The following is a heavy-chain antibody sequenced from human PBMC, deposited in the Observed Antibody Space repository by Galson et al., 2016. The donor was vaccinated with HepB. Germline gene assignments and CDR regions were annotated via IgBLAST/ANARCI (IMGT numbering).Heavy chain of an antibody. V-gene: IGHV3-21*01. J-gene: IGHJ5*02. CDR3: ARSGGWYAVTRWFDP. CDR2: ISGDGIDR. Sequence: SLRLSCATSGFTFTTYTMNLVRQAPGKGLEWVSSISGDGIDRVYADPVKGRFTISRDNAKNSVYLQMSCLRVDDTAGYFSARSGGWYAVTRWFDPWGQGTLVTVSS. D-gene: IGHD6-19*01. CDR1: GFTFTTYT.